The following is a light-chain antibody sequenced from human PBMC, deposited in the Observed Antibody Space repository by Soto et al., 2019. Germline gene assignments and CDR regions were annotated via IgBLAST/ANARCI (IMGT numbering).Light chain of an antibody. Sequence: DVVMTETRLSLSVSRGRPASISCKSSQSLVYSDGKTYLDWYLQKPGQSPQLLIYLGSNRASGVPDRFSGSGSGTDFTLKISRVEAEDVGVYYCMQALQTRWTFGQGTKVDTK. J-gene: IGKJ1*01. V-gene: IGKV2-28*01. CDR3: MQALQTRWT. CDR2: LGS. CDR1: QSLVYSDGKTY.